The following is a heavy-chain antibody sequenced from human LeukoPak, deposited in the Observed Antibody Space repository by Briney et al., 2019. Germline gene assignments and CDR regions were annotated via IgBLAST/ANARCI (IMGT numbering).Heavy chain of an antibody. CDR3: ARAELRWSFDY. CDR1: GFTVSSNY. CDR2: IFSGGST. J-gene: IGHJ4*02. Sequence: PGGSLRLSCAASGFTVSSNYMSWVRQAPGEGLEWVSVIFSGGSTYYADSVKGRFTISRDNSKNTLYLQMNSLRAEDTAVYHCARAELRWSFDYWGRGTLVTVSS. D-gene: IGHD4-23*01. V-gene: IGHV3-53*01.